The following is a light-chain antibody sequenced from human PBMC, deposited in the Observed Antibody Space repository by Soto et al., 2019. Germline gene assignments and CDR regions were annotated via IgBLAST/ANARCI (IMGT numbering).Light chain of an antibody. CDR1: QSINNW. V-gene: IGKV1-5*03. J-gene: IGKJ1*01. CDR3: QQYESFPRT. CDR2: KAS. Sequence: DIQMTQSPSTLSASVGGRVTITCRASQSINNWLAWYQQKPGKAPKLFIFKASTLESGVPSRFSGNGSGTEFTLSISSRQPDDFATYFCQQYESFPRTFGQRTKEEIK.